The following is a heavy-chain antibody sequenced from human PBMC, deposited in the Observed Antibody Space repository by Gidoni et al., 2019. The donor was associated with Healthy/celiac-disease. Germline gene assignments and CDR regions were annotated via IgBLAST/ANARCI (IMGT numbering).Heavy chain of an antibody. V-gene: IGHV6-1*01. J-gene: IGHJ3*02. CDR2: TYYRSKWYN. CDR3: AREVGYSSGWFLTYAFDI. D-gene: IGHD6-19*01. Sequence: QVQLQQSGPGLVKPSQTLSLTCAISGDSVSSNSAAWNWIRQSPSRGLEWLGRTYYRSKWYNDYAVSVKSRITINPDTSKNQFPLQLNSVTPEDTAVYYCAREVGYSSGWFLTYAFDIWGQGTMVTVSS. CDR1: GDSVSSNSAA.